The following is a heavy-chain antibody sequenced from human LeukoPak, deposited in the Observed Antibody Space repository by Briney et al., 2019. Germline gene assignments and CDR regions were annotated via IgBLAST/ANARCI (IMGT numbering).Heavy chain of an antibody. CDR2: INHSGST. J-gene: IGHJ6*03. D-gene: IGHD1-7*01. V-gene: IGHV4-34*01. CDR1: GGSFSGYQ. CDR3: ARGTRGHPTIYYYYYYMDV. Sequence: SETLSLTCAVYGGSFSGYQWSWIRQPPGKGLEWIGKINHSGSTSYNPSLKSRVPISVDTSKNQFSLHLSSVTAAETAVYYCARGTRGHPTIYYYYYYMDVWDKGTTVTVSS.